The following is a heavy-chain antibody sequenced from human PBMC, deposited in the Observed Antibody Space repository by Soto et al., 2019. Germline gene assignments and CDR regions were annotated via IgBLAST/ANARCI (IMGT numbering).Heavy chain of an antibody. V-gene: IGHV4-31*03. D-gene: IGHD2-15*01. CDR1: GGSMRRCGFS. Sequence: SGTLALACTVSGGSMRRCGFSGCLIRQNPGKGLEWIGYTYNSVSTYYNPSLKSRVTISVDTSKNQFSLKLSSVTAADTAVYYCARARPHIVVVVAAKWFDPWGQGTLVTVSS. J-gene: IGHJ5*02. CDR3: ARARPHIVVVVAAKWFDP. CDR2: TYNSVST.